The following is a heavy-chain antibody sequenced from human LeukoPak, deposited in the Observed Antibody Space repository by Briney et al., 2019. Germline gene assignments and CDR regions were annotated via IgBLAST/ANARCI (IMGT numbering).Heavy chain of an antibody. V-gene: IGHV3-23*01. J-gene: IGHJ4*02. CDR3: AKDILTGYYTYYFDY. CDR1: GFTVSSNY. Sequence: PGGSLRLSYAASGFTVSSNYMSWVRQAPGKGLEWVSAISGSGGSTYYADSVKGRFTISRDNSKNTLYLQMNSLRAEDTAVYYCAKDILTGYYTYYFDYWGQGTLVTVSS. CDR2: ISGSGGST. D-gene: IGHD3-9*01.